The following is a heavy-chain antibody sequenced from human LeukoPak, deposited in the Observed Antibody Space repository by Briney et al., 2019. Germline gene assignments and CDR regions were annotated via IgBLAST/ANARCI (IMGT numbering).Heavy chain of an antibody. CDR3: ARGGSITMVRGVIHGWFDP. V-gene: IGHV4-59*01. D-gene: IGHD3-10*01. CDR2: IYYSGST. CDR1: GGSISSYY. J-gene: IGHJ5*02. Sequence: SETLSLTCTVSGGSISSYYWSWIRQPPGKGLEWIGYIYYSGSTNYNPSLKSRVTISVDTSKNQFSLKLSSVTAADTAVHYCARGGSITMVRGVIHGWFDPWGQGTLVTVSS.